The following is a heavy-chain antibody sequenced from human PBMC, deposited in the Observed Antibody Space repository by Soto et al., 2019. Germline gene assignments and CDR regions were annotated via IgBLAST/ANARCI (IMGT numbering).Heavy chain of an antibody. CDR1: GGTFSTYS. CDR3: ASSSGNNYGVGTNYYFDY. J-gene: IGHJ4*02. Sequence: GGTFSTYSIVWVRQAPGEGLEWMGGITPIFGTANYAQKFQDRVTITADKSMNTAFMELSSLKSEDTAMYYCASSSGNNYGVGTNYYFDYWGQGTLVTVSS. D-gene: IGHD1-26*01. V-gene: IGHV1-69*06. CDR2: ITPIFGTA.